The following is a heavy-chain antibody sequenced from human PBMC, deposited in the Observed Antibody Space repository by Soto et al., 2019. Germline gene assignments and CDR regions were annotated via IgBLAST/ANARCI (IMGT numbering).Heavy chain of an antibody. V-gene: IGHV4-59*01. CDR2: IYSSGST. CDR3: VRCGINDLSTKSFDS. Sequence: SETLSLTCTVSGGSISSYYWSWIRQPQGKGLEWIAYIYSSGSTDYKPSLRSRVTISLDTSKNHVSLKLSSVTAADTAVYYCVRCGINDLSTKSFDSWGQGARVTVPQ. J-gene: IGHJ4*02. D-gene: IGHD2-8*01. CDR1: GGSISSYY.